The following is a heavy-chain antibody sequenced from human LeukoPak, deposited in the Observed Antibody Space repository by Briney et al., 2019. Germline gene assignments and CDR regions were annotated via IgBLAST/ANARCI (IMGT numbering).Heavy chain of an antibody. D-gene: IGHD3-22*01. Sequence: SVKVSCKASGGTFSSYAISWVRQAPGQGLEWMGGIIPIFGTATYAQKFQGRVTITTDESTSTAYMELSSLRSEDTAVYYCARTNYYDSRGLDYWGQGTLVTVSS. CDR1: GGTFSSYA. CDR3: ARTNYYDSRGLDY. V-gene: IGHV1-69*05. J-gene: IGHJ4*02. CDR2: IIPIFGTA.